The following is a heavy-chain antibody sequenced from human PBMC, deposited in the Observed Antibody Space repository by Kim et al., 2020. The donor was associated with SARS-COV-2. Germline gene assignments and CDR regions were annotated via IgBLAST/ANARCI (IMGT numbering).Heavy chain of an antibody. CDR3: ARADGYSYGYRGVGGFDY. V-gene: IGHV4-59*01. CDR1: GGSISSYY. Sequence: SETLSLTCTVSGGSISSYYWSWIRHPPGKGLEWIGYIYYSGSTNYNPSLKSRVTITVDTAKNQFSLQLSSVTAADTAVYYCARADGYSYGYRGVGGFDYWGEEALVTASS. J-gene: IGHJ4*02. D-gene: IGHD5-18*01. CDR2: IYYSGST.